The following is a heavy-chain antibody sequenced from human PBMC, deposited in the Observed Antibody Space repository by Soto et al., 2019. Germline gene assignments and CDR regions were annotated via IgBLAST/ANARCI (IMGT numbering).Heavy chain of an antibody. V-gene: IGHV3-7*02. CDR2: IKRDGSEN. Sequence: GGSLRLSCAASGFTFSRYGMHWVRQAPGKGLEWVTNIKRDGSENSYVDSVKGRFSVSRDNTKNSLYLQMNNLRAEDTAVYYCATRPPDETYYGVFDYWGRGALVTVSS. D-gene: IGHD3-10*01. CDR3: ATRPPDETYYGVFDY. J-gene: IGHJ4*02. CDR1: GFTFSRYG.